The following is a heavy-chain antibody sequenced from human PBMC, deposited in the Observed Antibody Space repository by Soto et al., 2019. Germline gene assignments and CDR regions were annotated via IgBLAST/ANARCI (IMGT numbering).Heavy chain of an antibody. V-gene: IGHV3-30*04. CDR1: GFTFGTYA. CDR3: AGVTPGNNLYYCSGLDV. Sequence: QVHLVESGGGVVQPGRSLRLSCIASGFTFGTYAIHWVRQAPGKGLQWVALISYEGRNTYYADSVRGRFTISRDNSKNTLYLQMNSRRPEDAGVDYCAGVTPGNNLYYCSGLDVWGQGTSVTVAS. CDR2: ISYEGRNT. D-gene: IGHD1-1*01. J-gene: IGHJ6*02.